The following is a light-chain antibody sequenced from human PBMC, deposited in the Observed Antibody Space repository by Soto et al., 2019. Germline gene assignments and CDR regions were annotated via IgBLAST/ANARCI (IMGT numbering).Light chain of an antibody. CDR1: QSVSSY. Sequence: EIVMTQSPATLSVSPGERATLSCRASQSVSSYLAWHQQKPGQAPRLLIYDASNRATGIPARFSGSGSGTDFILTISSLEPEDFAVYYCQQRSNWPLTFGGGTKVDIK. CDR3: QQRSNWPLT. J-gene: IGKJ4*01. CDR2: DAS. V-gene: IGKV3-11*01.